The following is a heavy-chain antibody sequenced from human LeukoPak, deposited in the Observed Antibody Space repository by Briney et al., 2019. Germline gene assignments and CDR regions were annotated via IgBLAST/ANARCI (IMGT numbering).Heavy chain of an antibody. V-gene: IGHV3-11*01. CDR2: ISSSGSTI. CDR3: ARAPRYCSSTSRYYYYYYGMDV. J-gene: IGHJ6*02. Sequence: GGSLRLSCAASGFTFSDYYMSWIRQAPGKGLEWVSYISSSGSTIYYADSVKGRFTISRDNAKNSLYLQMNSLRAEDTAVYYCARAPRYCSSTSRYYYYYYGMDVWGQGTTVTVSS. D-gene: IGHD2-2*01. CDR1: GFTFSDYY.